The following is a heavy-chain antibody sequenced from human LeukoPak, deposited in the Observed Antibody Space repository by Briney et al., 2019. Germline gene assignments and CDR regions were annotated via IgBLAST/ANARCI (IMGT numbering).Heavy chain of an antibody. Sequence: GASVKVSCKASGYTFTSYGISWVRQAPGQGLEWMGWISAYNGNTNYAQKLQGRVTMTTDTSTSTAYMELRSLRSDDTAVYYCARVESYYYGSGSYYYYYYYMDVWGKGTTVTISS. CDR1: GYTFTSYG. V-gene: IGHV1-18*01. J-gene: IGHJ6*03. CDR3: ARVESYYYGSGSYYYYYYYMDV. CDR2: ISAYNGNT. D-gene: IGHD3-10*01.